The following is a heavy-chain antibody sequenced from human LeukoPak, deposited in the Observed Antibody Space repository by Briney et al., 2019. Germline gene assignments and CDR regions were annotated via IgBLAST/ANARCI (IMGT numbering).Heavy chain of an antibody. CDR3: ASTMVRGVIINYYYYGMDV. V-gene: IGHV4-4*02. J-gene: IGHJ6*02. CDR1: GGSISSSNW. D-gene: IGHD3-10*01. CDR2: IYHSGST. Sequence: SETLSLTCAVSGGSISSSNWWSWVRQPPGKGLEWIGEIYHSGSTNYNPSLKSRVTISVDTSKNQFSLKLSSVTAADTAVYYCASTMVRGVIINYYYYGMDVWGQGTTVTVSS.